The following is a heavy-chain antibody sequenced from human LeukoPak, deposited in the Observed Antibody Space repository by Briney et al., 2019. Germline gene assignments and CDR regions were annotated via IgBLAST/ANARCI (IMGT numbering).Heavy chain of an antibody. CDR1: GFTFSSYW. D-gene: IGHD1-26*01. V-gene: IGHV3-7*01. J-gene: IGHJ6*02. CDR2: IKQDGSEK. CDR3: ARDPVAGSYYSGIDYYGMNV. Sequence: PGGSLRLSCAASGFTFSSYWMSWVRQAPGKGLEWVANIKQDGSEKYYVDSVKGRFTISRDNAKNSLYLQMNSLRAEDTAVYYCARDPVAGSYYSGIDYYGMNVWGQGTTVTVSS.